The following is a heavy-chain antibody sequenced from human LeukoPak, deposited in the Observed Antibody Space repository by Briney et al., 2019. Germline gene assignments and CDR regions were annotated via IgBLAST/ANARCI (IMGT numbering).Heavy chain of an antibody. CDR1: GGSFSGYY. J-gene: IGHJ4*02. D-gene: IGHD6-19*01. V-gene: IGHV4-34*01. CDR3: ARGPGIAVAVDY. CDR2: ISHSGRT. Sequence: SETLSLTCAVYGGSFSGYYWSWIRQPPGKGLEMIGQISHSGRTNYNPCLKSRVTISVDTSKNQFSLKLSSVTAADTAVYYCARGPGIAVAVDYWGQGTLVTVSS.